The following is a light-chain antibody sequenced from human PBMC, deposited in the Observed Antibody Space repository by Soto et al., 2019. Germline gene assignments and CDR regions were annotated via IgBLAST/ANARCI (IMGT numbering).Light chain of an antibody. CDR1: QSISSW. J-gene: IGKJ1*01. V-gene: IGKV1-5*01. CDR2: DAS. CDR3: QQPKGA. Sequence: DIQMTQSPSTLSASVGDRVTITCRASQSISSWLAWYQQKPVKAPKLLIYDASSLESGVPSRFSGSGSGTEFTLTISSLEPDDFATYYCQQPKGAFGQGTKVEIK.